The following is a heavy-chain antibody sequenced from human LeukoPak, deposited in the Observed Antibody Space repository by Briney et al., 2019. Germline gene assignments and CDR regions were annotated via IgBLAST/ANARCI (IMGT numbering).Heavy chain of an antibody. CDR3: ARGIVGARYYYYYYMDV. CDR2: IYYSGST. Sequence: SETLSLTCTVSGGSISSSSYYWGWIRQPPGKGLEWIGSIYYSGSTYYNPSLKSRVTISVDTSKNQFSPKLSSVTAADTAVYYCARGIVGARYYYYYYMDVWGKGTTVTVSS. J-gene: IGHJ6*03. CDR1: GGSISSSSYY. D-gene: IGHD1-26*01. V-gene: IGHV4-39*07.